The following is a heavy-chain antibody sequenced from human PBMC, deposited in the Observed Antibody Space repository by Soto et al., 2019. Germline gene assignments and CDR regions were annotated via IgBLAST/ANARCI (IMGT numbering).Heavy chain of an antibody. CDR1: GYSFTSYW. Sequence: GESLKISCKGSGYSFTSYWISWVRQMPGKGLEWMGRIDPSDSYTNYSPSFQGHVTISADKSISTAYLQWSSLKASDTAMYYCARRGAEAGPRGNYFDYWGQGTLVTVS. V-gene: IGHV5-10-1*01. J-gene: IGHJ4*02. CDR3: ARRGAEAGPRGNYFDY. CDR2: IDPSDSYT. D-gene: IGHD6-13*01.